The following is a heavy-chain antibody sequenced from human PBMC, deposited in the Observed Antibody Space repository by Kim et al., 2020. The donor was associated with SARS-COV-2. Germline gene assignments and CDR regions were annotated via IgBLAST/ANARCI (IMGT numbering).Heavy chain of an antibody. V-gene: IGHV3-23*01. Sequence: GSTYYADSVKGRFTISRDNSKNTLYLQMNSLRAEDTAVYYCAKDSASSDVWGKGTTVTVSS. CDR3: AKDSASSDV. CDR2: GST. J-gene: IGHJ6*04.